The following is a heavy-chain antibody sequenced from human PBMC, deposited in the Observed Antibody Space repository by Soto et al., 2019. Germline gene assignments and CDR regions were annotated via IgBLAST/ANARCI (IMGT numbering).Heavy chain of an antibody. D-gene: IGHD4-17*01. CDR3: AREWWTTVTTYYFDY. CDR2: IYYSGST. Sequence: QLQLQESGPGLVKPSETLSLTCTVSGGSISSSSYYWGWIRQPPGKGLEWIGSIYYSGSTYYNPSLKSRVTISVDTSKNQFSLKLSSVTAADTAVYYCAREWWTTVTTYYFDYWGQGTLVTVSS. V-gene: IGHV4-39*02. CDR1: GGSISSSSYY. J-gene: IGHJ4*02.